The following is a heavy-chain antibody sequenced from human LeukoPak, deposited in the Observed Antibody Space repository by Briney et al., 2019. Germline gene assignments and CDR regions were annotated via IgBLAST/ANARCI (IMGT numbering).Heavy chain of an antibody. D-gene: IGHD3-3*01. CDR2: IYSGGST. Sequence: PGGSLRLSCAASGFTVSSNYMSWVRQAPGKGLEWVSVIYSGGSTYYADSVKGRFTISRDNSKNTLYLQMNSLRAKDTAVYYCARVPFGVVPPIWGQGTMVTVSS. V-gene: IGHV3-66*01. CDR1: GFTVSSNY. CDR3: ARVPFGVVPPI. J-gene: IGHJ3*02.